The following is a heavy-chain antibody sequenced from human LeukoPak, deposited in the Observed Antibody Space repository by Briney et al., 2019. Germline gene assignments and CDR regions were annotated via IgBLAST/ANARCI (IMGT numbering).Heavy chain of an antibody. D-gene: IGHD3-16*02. V-gene: IGHV4-38-2*02. CDR2: IYHSGST. Sequence: PSETLSLTCTVSGYSISSGYYWGWIRQPPGKGLEWIGSIYHSGSTYYNPSLKSRVTISVDTSKNQFSLKLSSVTAADTAVYYCASTFGGVIGVSVPWGQGTLVTVSS. CDR1: GYSISSGYY. J-gene: IGHJ5*02. CDR3: ASTFGGVIGVSVP.